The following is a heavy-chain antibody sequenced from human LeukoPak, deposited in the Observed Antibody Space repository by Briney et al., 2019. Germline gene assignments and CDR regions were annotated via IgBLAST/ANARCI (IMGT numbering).Heavy chain of an antibody. Sequence: GGSLRLSCAASGFTFSSYWMTWVRQAPGKGLEWVANIKQDGSDKYYADSVKGRFTTSRDNAKNSLYLQMNSLRAEDTAVYYCARYNGGSYKAYDFWGQGTLVTVSS. J-gene: IGHJ4*02. D-gene: IGHD1-26*01. CDR1: GFTFSSYW. CDR2: IKQDGSDK. V-gene: IGHV3-7*04. CDR3: ARYNGGSYKAYDF.